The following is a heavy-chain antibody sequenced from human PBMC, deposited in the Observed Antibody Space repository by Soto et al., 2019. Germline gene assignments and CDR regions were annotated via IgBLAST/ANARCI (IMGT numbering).Heavy chain of an antibody. CDR3: ARSQGYSYGYGYFQH. Sequence: SETLCLTCAVYGGSFSGYCLSWIRQPPGKGLEWIGEINHSGSTNYNPSLKSRVTISVDTSKNQFSLKLSSVTAADTAVYYCARSQGYSYGYGYFQHWGQGTLVTVSS. J-gene: IGHJ1*01. CDR2: INHSGST. D-gene: IGHD5-18*01. V-gene: IGHV4-34*01. CDR1: GGSFSGYC.